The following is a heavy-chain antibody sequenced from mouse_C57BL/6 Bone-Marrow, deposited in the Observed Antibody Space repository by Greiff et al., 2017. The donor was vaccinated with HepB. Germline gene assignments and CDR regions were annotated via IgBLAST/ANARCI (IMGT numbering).Heavy chain of an antibody. D-gene: IGHD1-1*01. CDR1: GYTFTDYY. CDR3: ARSPYYYGSSSYYFYY. CDR2: IYPGSGNT. J-gene: IGHJ2*01. Sequence: QVQLKESGAELVRPGASVKLSCKASGYTFTDYYINWVKQRPGQGLEWIARIYPGSGNTYYNEKFKGKATLTAEKSSSTAYMQLSRLTSEDSAVYFCARSPYYYGSSSYYFYYWGQGTTLTVSS. V-gene: IGHV1-76*01.